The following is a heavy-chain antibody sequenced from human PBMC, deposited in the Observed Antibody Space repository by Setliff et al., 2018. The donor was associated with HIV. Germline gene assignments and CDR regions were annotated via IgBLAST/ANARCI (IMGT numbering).Heavy chain of an antibody. CDR2: IYNSGAT. V-gene: IGHV4-59*12. CDR1: GGFISNFY. Sequence: SQTLSLTCTVSGGFISNFYWSWIRQTPGKGLEWIGHIYNSGATNYNPSLKSRVTISLATSKNQFSLNLRSVTATDTAVYYCARNGPTKIPYDFWGRGTLVTVSS. CDR3: ARNGPTKIPYDF. J-gene: IGHJ2*01. D-gene: IGHD2-8*01.